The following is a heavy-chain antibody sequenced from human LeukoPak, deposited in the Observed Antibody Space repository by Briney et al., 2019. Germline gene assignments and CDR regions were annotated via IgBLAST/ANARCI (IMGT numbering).Heavy chain of an antibody. Sequence: SETLSLTCLVSGGSISSSTHYWGWIRQPPGKGLEWLGSIPYSGSSYYNPSLKSRVTMSVDTFKNQFSLSLTSVTAADTAVYYCARDRGWGLSLAYWGQGALVTVSS. CDR3: ARDRGWGLSLAY. J-gene: IGHJ4*02. CDR1: GGSISSSTHY. D-gene: IGHD3-16*02. V-gene: IGHV4-39*07. CDR2: IPYSGSS.